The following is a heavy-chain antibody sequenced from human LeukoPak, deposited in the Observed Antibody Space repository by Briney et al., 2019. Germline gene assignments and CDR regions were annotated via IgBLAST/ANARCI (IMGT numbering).Heavy chain of an antibody. Sequence: PGETLRLSCAASGFTFSSHGMNWVRQAPGKGLEWVSGISGSGGNTYYADSVKGRFTISRDNSKNTLYLQMNSLRAEDTAVYYCARVLEVGATTFDYWGQGTLVTVSS. V-gene: IGHV3-23*01. CDR3: ARVLEVGATTFDY. CDR1: GFTFSSHG. CDR2: ISGSGGNT. J-gene: IGHJ4*02. D-gene: IGHD1-26*01.